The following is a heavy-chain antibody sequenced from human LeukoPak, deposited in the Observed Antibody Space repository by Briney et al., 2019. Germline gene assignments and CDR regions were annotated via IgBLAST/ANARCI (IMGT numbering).Heavy chain of an antibody. CDR1: GFTFSSYS. CDR2: ISSSSSYI. D-gene: IGHD5-12*01. V-gene: IGHV3-21*01. CDR3: ARNRGGSGYDFPLFDY. Sequence: GGSLRLSCAASGFTFSSYSMNWVRQAPGKGLEWVSSISSSSSYIYYADSVKGRSTISRDNAKNSLYLQMNSLRAEDTAVYYCARNRGGSGYDFPLFDYWGQGTLVTVSS. J-gene: IGHJ4*02.